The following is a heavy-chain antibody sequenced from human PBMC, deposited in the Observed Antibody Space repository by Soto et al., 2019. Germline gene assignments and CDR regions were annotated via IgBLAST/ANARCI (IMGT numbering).Heavy chain of an antibody. V-gene: IGHV1-18*04. CDR2: ISAYNGNT. D-gene: IGHD6-13*01. CDR1: GYTFTSYG. Sequence: QVQLVQYGAEMKKPGASVKVSCKASGYTFTSYGISWVRQAPGQGREWMGWISAYNGNTNYAQKLQGRVTMTTDTSTSTAYMELRSLRSDDTAVYYCARDSSSWYVPAALDYWGQGTLVTVSS. CDR3: ARDSSSWYVPAALDY. J-gene: IGHJ4*02.